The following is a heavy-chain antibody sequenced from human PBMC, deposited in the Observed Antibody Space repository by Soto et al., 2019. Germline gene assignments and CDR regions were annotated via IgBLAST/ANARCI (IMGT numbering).Heavy chain of an antibody. Sequence: VQLVQSGAEAKKPGSSVKVSCKASGGTFSSYTISWVRQAPGQGLEWMGRIIPILGIANYAQKFQGRVTITADKSTSTAYMELSSLRSEDTAVYYCARGVGLSSLDNWGQGTLVTVSS. CDR2: IIPILGIA. V-gene: IGHV1-69*02. D-gene: IGHD3-16*02. J-gene: IGHJ4*02. CDR3: ARGVGLSSLDN. CDR1: GGTFSSYT.